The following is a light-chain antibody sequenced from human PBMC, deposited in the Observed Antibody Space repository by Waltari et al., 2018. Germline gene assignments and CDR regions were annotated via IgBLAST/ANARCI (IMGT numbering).Light chain of an antibody. CDR3: QQYYTTPYT. J-gene: IGKJ2*01. Sequence: DFVMTQPPDLLAVSRAERATIDCKTSQSVLYSSNSRNYLAWYQQKPGLPPKLLIYWASNRESVVPDRFSGTGSGTDFTLTISNLQAEDVAVYYCQQYYTTPYTFGQGTRLEIK. CDR1: QSVLYSSNSRNY. CDR2: WAS. V-gene: IGKV4-1*01.